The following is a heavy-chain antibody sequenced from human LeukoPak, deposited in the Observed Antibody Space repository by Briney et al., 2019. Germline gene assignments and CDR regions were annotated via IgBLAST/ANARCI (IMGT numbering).Heavy chain of an antibody. CDR2: IKKDGSDK. V-gene: IGHV3-7*01. CDR1: GFTFSSYW. J-gene: IGHJ4*02. Sequence: GGSLRLSCAVPGFTFSSYWMSWVRQAPGRGLEWVASIKKDGSDKFYVDSVKGRFTISRDNAKNSLYLQMNSLRAEDTAVYYCAREEDGSYYYWGQGTLVTVSS. D-gene: IGHD1-26*01. CDR3: AREEDGSYYY.